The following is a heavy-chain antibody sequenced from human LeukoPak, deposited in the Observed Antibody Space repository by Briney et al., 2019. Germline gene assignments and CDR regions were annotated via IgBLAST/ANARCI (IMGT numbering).Heavy chain of an antibody. V-gene: IGHV3-21*01. CDR1: GFTFSSYS. D-gene: IGHD3-3*01. CDR2: ISSSSSYI. J-gene: IGHJ3*02. CDR3: ARDIDFWSGYYPDAFDI. Sequence: GGSLRLSCAASGFTFSSYSMNWVRQAPGKGLEWVSSISSSSSYIYYADSVKGRFTISRDNAKNSLYLQMNSLRAEDTAVYYCARDIDFWSGYYPDAFDIWGQGTMVTVSS.